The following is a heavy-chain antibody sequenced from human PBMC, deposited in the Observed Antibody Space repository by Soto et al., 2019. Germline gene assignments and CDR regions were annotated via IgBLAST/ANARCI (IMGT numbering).Heavy chain of an antibody. V-gene: IGHV3-30-3*01. Sequence: GGSLRLSCAASGFTFSSYAMHWVRQAPGKGLEWVAVISYDGSNKYYADSVKGRFTISRDNSKNTLYLQMNSLRAEDTAVYYCATEAWLFALEPWGQGTLVTVSS. D-gene: IGHD3-10*02. CDR2: ISYDGSNK. CDR3: ATEAWLFALEP. CDR1: GFTFSSYA. J-gene: IGHJ5*02.